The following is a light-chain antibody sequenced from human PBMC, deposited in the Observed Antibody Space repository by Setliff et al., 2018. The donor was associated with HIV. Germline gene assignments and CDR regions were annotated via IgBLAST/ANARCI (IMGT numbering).Light chain of an antibody. J-gene: IGLJ1*01. V-gene: IGLV2-14*01. CDR1: SNDVGAYHR. Sequence: QSVLTQPPSVSGSPGQSVIISCTGTSNDVGAYHRVSWYQQHPGKAPKLMIYEVTNRPSRVSNRFSGSKSGNTASLTISGLQAEDEADYYCSSYTSSSTHVFGTGTKVTVL. CDR2: EVT. CDR3: SSYTSSSTHV.